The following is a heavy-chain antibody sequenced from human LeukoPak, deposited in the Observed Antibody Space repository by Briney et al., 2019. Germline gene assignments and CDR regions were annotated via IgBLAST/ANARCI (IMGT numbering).Heavy chain of an antibody. J-gene: IGHJ4*02. CDR3: ARVGVGAVQYYFDS. Sequence: SVKVSCKASGGIFSSYAFSWVRQAPGQGLEWMGGIIPIYGTPNYSQKFRGRVTITADESARTTYMELSSLRSADTAVYYCARVGVGAVQYYFDSWGQGTLVTVSS. D-gene: IGHD1-26*01. CDR2: IIPIYGTP. CDR1: GGIFSSYA. V-gene: IGHV1-69*13.